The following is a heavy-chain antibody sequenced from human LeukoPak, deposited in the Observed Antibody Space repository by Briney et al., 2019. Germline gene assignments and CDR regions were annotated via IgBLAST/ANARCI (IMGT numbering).Heavy chain of an antibody. J-gene: IGHJ6*02. CDR1: GYSISSGYY. D-gene: IGHD4-17*01. CDR3: ASTYGDYEYYYYGMDV. V-gene: IGHV4-38-2*02. CDR2: IYHSGST. Sequence: SETLSLTCTVSGYSISSGYYWGWIRQPPGKGLEWIGSIYHSGSTYYNPSLKSRVTISVDTSKNQFSLKLSSVTAADTAVYYCASTYGDYEYYYYGMDVWGQGTTVTVSS.